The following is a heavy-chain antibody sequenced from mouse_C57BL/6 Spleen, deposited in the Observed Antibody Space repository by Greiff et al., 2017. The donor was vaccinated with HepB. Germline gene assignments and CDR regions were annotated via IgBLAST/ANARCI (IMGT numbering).Heavy chain of an antibody. J-gene: IGHJ4*01. CDR1: GYTFTDYY. D-gene: IGHD2-10*02. CDR2: INPYNGGT. Sequence: EVQLQQSGPVLVKPGASVKMSCKASGYTFTDYYMNWVKQSHGKSLEWIGVINPYNGGTSYNQKFKGKATLTVDKSYSTAYMELNSLTSEDSAVYYCARRMSAMDYWGQGTSVTVSS. CDR3: ARRMSAMDY. V-gene: IGHV1-19*01.